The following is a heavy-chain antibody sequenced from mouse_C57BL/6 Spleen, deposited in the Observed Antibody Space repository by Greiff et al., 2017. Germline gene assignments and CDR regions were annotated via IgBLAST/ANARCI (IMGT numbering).Heavy chain of an antibody. Sequence: QVQLQQPGAELVRPGSSVKLSCKASGYTFTSYWMDWVKQRPGQGLEWIGNIYPSDSETHYNQKFKDKATLTVDKSSSTAYMQLSSLTSEDSAVYYCARIYYDYDGGGSYAMDYWGQGTSVTVPS. D-gene: IGHD2-4*01. CDR3: ARIYYDYDGGGSYAMDY. CDR1: GYTFTSYW. V-gene: IGHV1-61*01. CDR2: IYPSDSET. J-gene: IGHJ4*01.